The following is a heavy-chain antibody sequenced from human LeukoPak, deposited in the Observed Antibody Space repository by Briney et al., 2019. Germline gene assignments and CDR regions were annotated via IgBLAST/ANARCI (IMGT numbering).Heavy chain of an antibody. D-gene: IGHD3-22*01. V-gene: IGHV3-21*01. CDR2: IGSSGNFI. CDR3: ATSSSGRGY. J-gene: IGHJ4*02. Sequence: GGSLRLSCAASGFTSSGYSMNWVRQAPGKGLEWVSSIGSSGNFIYYIDSVKGRFTISKDNAKNSLYLQMNSLTAEDTAVYYCATSSSGRGYWGQGTLVTVSS. CDR1: GFTSSGYS.